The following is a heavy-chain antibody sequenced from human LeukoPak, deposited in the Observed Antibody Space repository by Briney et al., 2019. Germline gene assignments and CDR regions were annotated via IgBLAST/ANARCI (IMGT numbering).Heavy chain of an antibody. V-gene: IGHV4-39*07. CDR1: GGSISSSGYY. J-gene: IGHJ6*02. CDR2: IYYSGST. CDR3: ARDRPELPEGYYYYYGMDV. D-gene: IGHD5-24*01. Sequence: SSETLSLTCTVSGGSISSSGYYWGWIRQPPGKGLEWIGSIYYSGSTYYNPSLKSRVTISVDTSKNQFSLKLSSVTAADTAVYYCARDRPELPEGYYYYYGMDVWGQGTTVTVSS.